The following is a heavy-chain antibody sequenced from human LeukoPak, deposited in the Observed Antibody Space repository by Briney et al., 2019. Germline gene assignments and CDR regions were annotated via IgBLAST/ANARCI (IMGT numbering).Heavy chain of an antibody. D-gene: IGHD1-26*01. CDR2: ITSSSSYI. Sequence: PVGPLRLSCAASGFTFSSYNMKWVRQAPGKGLGLVSSITSSSSYIYYADSVKGRFTISRDNAKNSLYLQINSLRAEDTAVYYCARDPYSGGYGDYYYYYMDVWGKGTTVTISS. CDR1: GFTFSSYN. J-gene: IGHJ6*03. CDR3: ARDPYSGGYGDYYYYYMDV. V-gene: IGHV3-21*01.